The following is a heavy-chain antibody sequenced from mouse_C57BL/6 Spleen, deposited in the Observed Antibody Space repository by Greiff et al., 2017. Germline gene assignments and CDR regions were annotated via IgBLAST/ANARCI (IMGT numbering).Heavy chain of an antibody. CDR2: IYPGSGST. V-gene: IGHV1-55*01. J-gene: IGHJ4*01. Sequence: VQLQQPGAELVKPGASVKMSCKASGYTFTSYWLTWVKQRPGQGLEWIGDIYPGSGSTNYNEKFKSKATLTVDTSSSTAYMQLSSLTSEDSAVYYCAREENTRQGDYWGQGTSVTVSS. CDR1: GYTFTSYW. CDR3: AREENTRQGDY. D-gene: IGHD5-2*01.